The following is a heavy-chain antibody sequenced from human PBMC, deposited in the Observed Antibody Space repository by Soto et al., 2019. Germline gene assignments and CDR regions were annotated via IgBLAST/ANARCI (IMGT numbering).Heavy chain of an antibody. CDR3: ASLVFQSGFDP. CDR1: GFTFSSYS. Sequence: PGGSLRLSCAASGFTFSSYSMNWVRQAPGKGLEWVSSISSSSSYIYYADSVKGRFIISRDNAKNSLYLQMNSLRAEDTAVYYCASLVFQSGFDPWGQGTLVTVSS. V-gene: IGHV3-21*01. J-gene: IGHJ5*02. CDR2: ISSSSSYI.